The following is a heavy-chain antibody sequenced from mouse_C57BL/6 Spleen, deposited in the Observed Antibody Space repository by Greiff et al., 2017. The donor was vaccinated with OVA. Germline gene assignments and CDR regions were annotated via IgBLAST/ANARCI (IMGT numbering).Heavy chain of an antibody. J-gene: IGHJ1*03. CDR2: ISYSGST. CDR3: ARADGYFLYWYFDV. Sequence: EVQLKESGPGMVKPSQSLSLTCTVTGYSITSGYDWHWIRHFPGNKLEWMGYISYSGSTNYNPSLKSRISITHDTSKNHFFLKLNSVTTEDTATYYCARADGYFLYWYFDVWGTGTTVTVSS. D-gene: IGHD2-3*01. CDR1: GYSITSGYD. V-gene: IGHV3-1*01.